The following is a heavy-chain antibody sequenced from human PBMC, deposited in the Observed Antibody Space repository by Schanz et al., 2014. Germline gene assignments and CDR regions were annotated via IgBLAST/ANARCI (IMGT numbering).Heavy chain of an antibody. J-gene: IGHJ4*01. CDR1: GFTVSSNH. V-gene: IGHV3-21*04. D-gene: IGHD6-13*01. CDR2: ISSSSSYI. Sequence: EVQLLESGGGLVQPGGSLRLSCAVSGFTVSSNHMSWVRQAPGKGLEWVSSISSSSSYIYYADSVKGRVTISRDNAKNSLYLQMNSLRAEDTAVYYCAREQIMAAAGLVDYWGHGTLVTVSS. CDR3: AREQIMAAAGLVDY.